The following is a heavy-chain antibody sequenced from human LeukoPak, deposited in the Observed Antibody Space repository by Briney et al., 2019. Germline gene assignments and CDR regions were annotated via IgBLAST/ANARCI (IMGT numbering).Heavy chain of an antibody. CDR3: ARGEHIVGATWAIDI. CDR1: GYTFTSYG. Sequence: GASVKVSCKASGYTFTSYGISWVRQAPGQGLEWMGWISAYNGNTNYAQKVQGRVTMTTDTSTNTAYMELRSLRSDDTAVYYCARGEHIVGATWAIDIWGQGTMVTVSS. D-gene: IGHD1-26*01. CDR2: ISAYNGNT. J-gene: IGHJ3*02. V-gene: IGHV1-18*01.